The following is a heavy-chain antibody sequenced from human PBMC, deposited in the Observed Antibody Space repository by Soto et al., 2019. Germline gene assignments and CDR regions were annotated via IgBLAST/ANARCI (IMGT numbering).Heavy chain of an antibody. V-gene: IGHV4-39*01. D-gene: IGHD6-6*01. CDR3: ASTEYSSPWGYYYYGMDV. CDR2: IYYSGST. CDR1: GGSISSRSYY. J-gene: IGHJ6*02. Sequence: SETLSLTCTVSGGSISSRSYYWGGIRQPPGKGLEWIGSIYYSGSTYYNPSLKSRVTLSVDTSKNQFSLKLSSVTAADTAVYYCASTEYSSPWGYYYYGMDVWGQGTTVTVSS.